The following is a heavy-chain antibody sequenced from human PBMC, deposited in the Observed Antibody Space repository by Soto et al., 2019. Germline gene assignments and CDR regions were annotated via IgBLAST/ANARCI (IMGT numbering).Heavy chain of an antibody. CDR3: ARPSKVTIFGVDKYYYGMDV. Sequence: XGSLRLSCAASGFTFSSYSMNWVRQAPGKGLEWVSSISSSSSYIYYADSVKGRFTISRDNAKNSLYLQMNSLREEDTAVYYCARPSKVTIFGVDKYYYGMDVWGQRYTVTVSS. V-gene: IGHV3-21*01. CDR2: ISSSSSYI. D-gene: IGHD3-3*01. J-gene: IGHJ6*02. CDR1: GFTFSSYS.